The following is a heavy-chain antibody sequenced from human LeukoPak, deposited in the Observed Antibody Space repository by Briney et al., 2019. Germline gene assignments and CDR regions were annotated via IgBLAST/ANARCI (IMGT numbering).Heavy chain of an antibody. Sequence: PGGSLRLSCAASGFTFSFYSMNWVRQAPGKGLEWVSSISSSGSNIYYADSVKGRFTISRDNAKNSLYLQMNSLRTEDTALYYCVKDKTTVTTVGYYGLDVWGQGTTVTVSS. D-gene: IGHD4-17*01. CDR3: VKDKTTVTTVGYYGLDV. CDR2: ISSSGSNI. J-gene: IGHJ6*02. V-gene: IGHV3-21*04. CDR1: GFTFSFYS.